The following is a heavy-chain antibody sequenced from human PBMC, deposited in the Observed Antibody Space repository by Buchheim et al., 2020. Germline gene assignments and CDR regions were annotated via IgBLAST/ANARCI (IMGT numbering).Heavy chain of an antibody. D-gene: IGHD3-22*01. CDR3: ARGARRNYDSSGRTRMDV. CDR2: IYYSGST. V-gene: IGHV4-59*01. CDR1: GGSISSYY. Sequence: QVQLQESGPGLVKPSETLSLTCTVSGGSISSYYWSWIRQPPGKGLEWIGYIYYSGSTNYNPSLKSRVTISVDTSKNQFSLKLSSVTAADTAVYYCARGARRNYDSSGRTRMDVWGQGTT. J-gene: IGHJ6*02.